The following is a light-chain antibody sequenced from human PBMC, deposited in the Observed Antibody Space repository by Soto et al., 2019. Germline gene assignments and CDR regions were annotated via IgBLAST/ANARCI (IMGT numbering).Light chain of an antibody. V-gene: IGKV1-33*01. CDR2: DAS. J-gene: IGKJ5*01. CDR1: QDISNY. CDR3: QQSDSLPIT. Sequence: DIQMTQSPSSLSASVNDRFTITCRASQDISNYLNWYQQRPGKAPKLLIYDASNLERGVPSRFSGTRSWTHFTFAITSLQPEDVATYYCQQSDSLPITFGQGTRLEI.